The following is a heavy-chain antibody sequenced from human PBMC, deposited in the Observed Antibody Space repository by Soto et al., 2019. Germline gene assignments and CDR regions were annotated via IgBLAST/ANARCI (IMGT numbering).Heavy chain of an antibody. J-gene: IGHJ4*02. CDR3: AADATAWQQMVPSDY. D-gene: IGHD2-8*01. CDR1: GFTFTSSA. V-gene: IGHV1-58*01. Sequence: SVKVSCKASGFTFTSSAFQWVRQARGQRLEWIGWIAVGSGYTNYAQRFQDRVTLTRDMSTATTYMELSRLTSEDTAIYYCAADATAWQQMVPSDYWGQGTLVTVPQ. CDR2: IAVGSGYT.